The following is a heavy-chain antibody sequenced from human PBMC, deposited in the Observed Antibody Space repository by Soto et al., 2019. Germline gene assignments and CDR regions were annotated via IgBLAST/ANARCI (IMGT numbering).Heavy chain of an antibody. Sequence: SVKVSCKASGGTFSSYRFNWVRQARGQGLEWLGGIVPIYRTADYAHKFQGRVTITADESTRTVYMELSSLKSQDTALYYCARDSGAKLSSSWGQGTLVTVSS. CDR2: IVPIYRTA. CDR1: GGTFSSYR. J-gene: IGHJ4*02. D-gene: IGHD6-13*01. CDR3: ARDSGAKLSSS. V-gene: IGHV1-69*13.